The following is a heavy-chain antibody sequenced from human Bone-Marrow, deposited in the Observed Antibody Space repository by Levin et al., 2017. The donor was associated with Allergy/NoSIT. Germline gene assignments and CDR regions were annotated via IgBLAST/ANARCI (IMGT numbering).Heavy chain of an antibody. Sequence: PGGSLRLSCAASGFTFRNYNMHWVRQAPGRGLEWVCSISSDSGDIYYSDSMRGRVTISRNNAEKSVFLEMDRLRAEDTALYYCVRDLDVTGYEFDYWGQGTLVTVSS. D-gene: IGHD5-12*01. CDR1: GFTFRNYN. CDR3: VRDLDVTGYEFDY. V-gene: IGHV3-21*01. J-gene: IGHJ4*02. CDR2: ISSDSGDI.